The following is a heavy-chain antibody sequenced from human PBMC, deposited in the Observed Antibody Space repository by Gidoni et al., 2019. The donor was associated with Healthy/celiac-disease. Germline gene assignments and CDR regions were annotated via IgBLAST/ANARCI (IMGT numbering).Heavy chain of an antibody. CDR1: GFPFSSYA. J-gene: IGHJ6*02. V-gene: IGHV3-23*01. CDR2: ISGSGGST. CDR3: AKGFTGDYYYGMDV. D-gene: IGHD3-10*01. Sequence: EVQLLESGGGLVQPGGSLRLSCAASGFPFSSYAMSWVRQAPGKGLEWVSAISGSGGSTYYADSVKGRFTISRDNSKNTLYLQMNSLRAEDTAVYYCAKGFTGDYYYGMDVWGQGTTVTVSS.